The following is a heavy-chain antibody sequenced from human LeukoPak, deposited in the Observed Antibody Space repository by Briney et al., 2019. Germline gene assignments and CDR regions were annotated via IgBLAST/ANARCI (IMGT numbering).Heavy chain of an antibody. Sequence: GASVKVSCKASGYNFPSHGISWVRQAPGQGLEWMGWISADIGNTNYAQRLQGRVTMTTDTSTTTAYMELTSLRSDDTAVYYCARDRSGYCGGTSCHLFDSWGQGTLVTVSS. CDR3: ARDRSGYCGGTSCHLFDS. V-gene: IGHV1-18*01. CDR2: ISADIGNT. CDR1: GYNFPSHG. J-gene: IGHJ4*02. D-gene: IGHD2-15*01.